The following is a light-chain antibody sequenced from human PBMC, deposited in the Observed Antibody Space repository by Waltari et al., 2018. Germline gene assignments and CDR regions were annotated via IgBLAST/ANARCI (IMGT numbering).Light chain of an antibody. CDR1: SSDVGGHNH. Sequence: QSALTQPRSVSGSPGLSVAISCTGTSSDVGGHNHVSWYQQHPGKAPKVIIHDVNNRPSGVPDRFSGSRSGNTASLTISGLQAEDEADYYCLAYAGSPWVFGGGTKLTVL. CDR3: LAYAGSPWV. CDR2: DVN. V-gene: IGLV2-11*01. J-gene: IGLJ3*02.